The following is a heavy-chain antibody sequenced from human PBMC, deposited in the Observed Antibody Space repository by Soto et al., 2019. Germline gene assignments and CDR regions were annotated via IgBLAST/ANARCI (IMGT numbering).Heavy chain of an antibody. D-gene: IGHD4-17*01. CDR1: GFTFSNAW. J-gene: IGHJ4*02. Sequence: EVQLVESGGGLVKPGGSLRLSCAASGFTFSNAWMNWVRQAPGKGLEWVGRIKSKTDGGTTDYAAPVKGRFTISRDDSTRSLYLQMNSLKTEDTAVYYCTTGVHDYGDYAEDYWGQGTLVTVSS. CDR3: TTGVHDYGDYAEDY. CDR2: IKSKTDGGTT. V-gene: IGHV3-15*07.